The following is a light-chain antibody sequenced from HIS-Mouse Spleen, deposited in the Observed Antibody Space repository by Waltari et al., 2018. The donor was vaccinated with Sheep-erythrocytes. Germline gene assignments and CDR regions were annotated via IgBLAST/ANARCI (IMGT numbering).Light chain of an antibody. CDR1: QSVLYSSNNKNY. J-gene: IGKJ4*01. Sequence: DIVMTQSPDSLAVSLGERATINCKSSQSVLYSSNNKNYLAWYQQKPGQPPKLLIDWESTRESGVPDRVSGSGSGTDFTLTISSLQAEDVAVYYCQQYYSTPLTFGGGTKVEIK. CDR2: WES. V-gene: IGKV4-1*01. CDR3: QQYYSTPLT.